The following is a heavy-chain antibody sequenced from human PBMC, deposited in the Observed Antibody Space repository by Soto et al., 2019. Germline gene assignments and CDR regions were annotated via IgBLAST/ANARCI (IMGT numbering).Heavy chain of an antibody. CDR3: ARAVWDCSSTSCYNWFDP. Sequence: SETLSLTCTVSGGSISSYYWSWIRQPPGKGLEWIGYIYYSGSTNYNPSLKSRVTISVDTSKNQFSLKLSSVTAADTAVYYCARAVWDCSSTSCYNWFDPWGQGTLVTVS. CDR1: GGSISSYY. CDR2: IYYSGST. J-gene: IGHJ5*02. D-gene: IGHD2-2*01. V-gene: IGHV4-59*01.